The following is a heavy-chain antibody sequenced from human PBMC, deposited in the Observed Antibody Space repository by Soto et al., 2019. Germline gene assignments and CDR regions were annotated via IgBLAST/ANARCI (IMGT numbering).Heavy chain of an antibody. CDR1: GFAIASKS. D-gene: IGHD6-13*01. J-gene: IGHJ4*02. V-gene: IGHV1-18*01. CDR3: ARDRHYSSSWWAY. Sequence: PAKLSCKAPGFAIASKSRSWLQHAPGQGLEWMGWISAYKGNTNYAQKLQGRVTMTTDTSTSTAYMELRSLRSDDTAVYYRARDRHYSSSWWAYWGQGTLVTVSS. CDR2: ISAYKGNT.